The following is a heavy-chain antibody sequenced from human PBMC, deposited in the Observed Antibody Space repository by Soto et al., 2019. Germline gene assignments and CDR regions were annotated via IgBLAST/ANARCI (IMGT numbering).Heavy chain of an antibody. V-gene: IGHV3-23*01. CDR2: ISGSGGST. D-gene: IGHD3-10*01. CDR1: VFTLSSYA. CDR3: AKLGSWSYRYYYYGMDV. Sequence: VGSLRLSCAASVFTLSSYAMSCVRHSPGKWLEWVSAISGSGGSTYYADSVKGRFTISRDNSKNTLYLQMNSLRAEDTAVYYCAKLGSWSYRYYYYGMDVWGQGTTGTVTS. J-gene: IGHJ6*01.